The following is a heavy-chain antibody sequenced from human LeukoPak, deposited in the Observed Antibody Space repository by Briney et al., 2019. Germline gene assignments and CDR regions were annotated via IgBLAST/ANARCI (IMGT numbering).Heavy chain of an antibody. CDR2: IYSGGST. D-gene: IGHD5-18*01. CDR1: GFTVSSNY. Sequence: QAGGSLRLSCAASGFTVSSNYMSWVRQAPGKGLEWVSVIYSGGSTYYADSVKGRFSISRDNSKNTLYLQMNSLRAEDTAVYYCARVVQLWRRSLDPWGQGTLVTVSS. CDR3: ARVVQLWRRSLDP. J-gene: IGHJ5*02. V-gene: IGHV3-53*01.